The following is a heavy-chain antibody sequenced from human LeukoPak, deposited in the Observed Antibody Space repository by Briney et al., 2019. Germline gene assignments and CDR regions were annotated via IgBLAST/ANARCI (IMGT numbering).Heavy chain of an antibody. CDR1: GFTFSTYS. Sequence: GGSLRLSCAASGFTFSTYSLNWVRQAPGKGLEWISYITSSGTTIYYADSVKGRFTISRDNAKNSLYLQMNSLRAEDMAVYYCARPLRNSSYYMGVWGKGTTVTVSS. D-gene: IGHD4-17*01. CDR3: ARPLRNSSYYMGV. J-gene: IGHJ6*03. V-gene: IGHV3-48*01. CDR2: ITSSGTTI.